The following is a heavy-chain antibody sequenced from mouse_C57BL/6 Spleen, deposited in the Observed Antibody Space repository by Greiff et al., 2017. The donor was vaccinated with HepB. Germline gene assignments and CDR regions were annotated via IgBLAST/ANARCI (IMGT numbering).Heavy chain of an antibody. D-gene: IGHD2-5*01. Sequence: QVQLQQPGAELVKPGASVKMSCKASGYTFTSYWITWVKQRPGQGLAWIGDIYPGSGSTNSNEKFKSKATLTGDTASSPAYMRRSSLTSEDSAVYYCARRWSNYVGWGQGTTLTVAS. CDR2: IYPGSGST. CDR3: ARRWSNYVG. J-gene: IGHJ2*01. V-gene: IGHV1-55*01. CDR1: GYTFTSYW.